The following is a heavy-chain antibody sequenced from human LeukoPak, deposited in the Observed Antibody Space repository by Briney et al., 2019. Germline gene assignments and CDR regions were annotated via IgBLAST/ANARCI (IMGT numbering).Heavy chain of an antibody. CDR3: ARITIAAAGTIGDYYFDY. CDR1: GGSISSSSYY. V-gene: IGHV4-39*01. Sequence: SETPSLTCTVSGGSISSSSYYWGWIRQPPGKGLEWIGSIYYSGSTYYNPSLKSRVTISVDTSKNQFSLKLSSVTAADTAVYYCARITIAAAGTIGDYYFDYWGQGTLVTVSS. D-gene: IGHD6-13*01. CDR2: IYYSGST. J-gene: IGHJ4*02.